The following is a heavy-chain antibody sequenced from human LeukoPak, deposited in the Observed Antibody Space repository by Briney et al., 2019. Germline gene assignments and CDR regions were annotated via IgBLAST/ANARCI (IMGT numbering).Heavy chain of an antibody. Sequence: PGGSLRLSCAASGFTFSSYWMHWVRQAPGKGLVWVSRINSDGSSTSYADSVKGRFTISRDTAKNTLYLQMNSLRAEDTAVYYCARRPGGYDWRAFDFWGQGILVTVSS. V-gene: IGHV3-74*01. CDR1: GFTFSSYW. CDR3: ARRPGGYDWRAFDF. CDR2: INSDGSST. D-gene: IGHD5-12*01. J-gene: IGHJ4*02.